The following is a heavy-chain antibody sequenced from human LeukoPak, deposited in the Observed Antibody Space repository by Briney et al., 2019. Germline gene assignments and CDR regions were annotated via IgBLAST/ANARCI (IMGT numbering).Heavy chain of an antibody. Sequence: SETLSLTCTVSGYSISSGYYWGWIRQPPGKGLEWIGSIYHSGSTYYNPSLKSRVTISVDTSKNQFSLKLSSVTAADTAVYYCARDELIVGATNYWGQGTLVTVSS. CDR2: IYHSGST. CDR3: ARDELIVGATNY. J-gene: IGHJ4*02. D-gene: IGHD1-26*01. V-gene: IGHV4-38-2*02. CDR1: GYSISSGYY.